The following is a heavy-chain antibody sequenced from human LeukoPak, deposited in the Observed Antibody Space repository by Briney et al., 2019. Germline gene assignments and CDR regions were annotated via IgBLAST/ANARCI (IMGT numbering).Heavy chain of an antibody. J-gene: IGHJ4*02. Sequence: SETLSLTCTVSGGSISSGGYYWSWIRQPPGKGLEWIGYIYYSGSTNYNPSLKSRVTISVDTSKNQFSLKLSSVTAADTAVYYCARRRYFDYWGQGTLVTVSS. CDR3: ARRRYFDY. CDR1: GGSISSGGYY. CDR2: IYYSGST. V-gene: IGHV4-61*08.